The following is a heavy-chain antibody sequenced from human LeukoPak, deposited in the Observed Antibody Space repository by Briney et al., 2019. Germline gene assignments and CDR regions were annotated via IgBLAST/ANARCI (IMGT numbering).Heavy chain of an antibody. CDR3: ARAFHSSSWEFDY. Sequence: ASVKVSCKASGYTFTTYDFNWVRQATGQGLEWMGWMNPKSGNTGYAQKFQGRVTMTRDTSISTAYMELSRLRSDDTAVYYCARAFHSSSWEFDYWGQGTLVTLSS. J-gene: IGHJ4*02. CDR1: GYTFTTYD. CDR2: MNPKSGNT. D-gene: IGHD6-13*01. V-gene: IGHV1-8*01.